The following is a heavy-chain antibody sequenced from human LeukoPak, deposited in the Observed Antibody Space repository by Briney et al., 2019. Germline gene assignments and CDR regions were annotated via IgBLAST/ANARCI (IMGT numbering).Heavy chain of an antibody. V-gene: IGHV1-2*02. CDR3: AISTLGADRFDI. Sequence: AAVKVSCKASGYSFTGYYMHWMRQAPGQGLEWMGWTNPKTGGRNNPHKFQGRSTMTRDTSISTAYMELSRLGSDDMALYYCAISTLGADRFDIWGEGTMVTVSS. D-gene: IGHD3-16*01. CDR1: GYSFTGYY. J-gene: IGHJ3*02. CDR2: TNPKTGGR.